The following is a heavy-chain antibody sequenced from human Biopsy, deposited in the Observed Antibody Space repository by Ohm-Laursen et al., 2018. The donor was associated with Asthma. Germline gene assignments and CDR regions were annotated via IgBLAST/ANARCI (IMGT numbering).Heavy chain of an antibody. CDR1: GFTFSSYS. Sequence: SLRLSCTASGFTFSSYSMNWVRQAPGKGLEWVSSISGSSSYIYYADSVKGRFTISRDNAKNSLYLQMNSLRAEDTAVYYRARVDTIFGVVIPIYYYYGMDVWGQGTTVTVSS. D-gene: IGHD3-3*01. V-gene: IGHV3-21*01. CDR2: ISGSSSYI. CDR3: ARVDTIFGVVIPIYYYYGMDV. J-gene: IGHJ6*02.